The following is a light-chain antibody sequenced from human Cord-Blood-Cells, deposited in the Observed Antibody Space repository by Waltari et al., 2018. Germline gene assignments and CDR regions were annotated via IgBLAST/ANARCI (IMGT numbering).Light chain of an antibody. CDR3: QQSYSTTIT. CDR1: QRISSY. V-gene: IGKV1-39*01. CDR2: AAS. Sequence: DIQMTQSPSSLSASVGDSVTITCRARQRISSYLNWYQQKPVKAPKLLIYAASSLQSGFPSRFSGSGSGTDFTLTISSLQPEDFATYYCQQSYSTTITFGQETRLEIK. J-gene: IGKJ5*01.